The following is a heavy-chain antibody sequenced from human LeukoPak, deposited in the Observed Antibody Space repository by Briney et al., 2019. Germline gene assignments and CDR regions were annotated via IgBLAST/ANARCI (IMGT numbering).Heavy chain of an antibody. CDR1: GFTFSTYG. CDR2: IWHDGSHK. J-gene: IGHJ3*01. CDR3: VRGWGSNVYASAFDV. Sequence: GGSLRLSCAASGFTFSTYGMHWVRQAPGKGLEWVTVIWHDGSHKDYADSVKGRFTISRDNSKNTLYPQMNDLRAEDTAMYYCVRGWGSNVYASAFDVWGQGTMVTVSS. V-gene: IGHV3-33*01. D-gene: IGHD3-16*01.